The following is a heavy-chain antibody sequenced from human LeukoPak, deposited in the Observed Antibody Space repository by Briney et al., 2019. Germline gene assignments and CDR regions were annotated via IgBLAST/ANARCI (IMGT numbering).Heavy chain of an antibody. J-gene: IGHJ6*03. CDR1: GYTFTSYD. V-gene: IGHV1-8*03. Sequence: ASVKVSCKASGYTFTSYDINWVRQATGQGPEWMGWMNPNSGNTGYAQKFQGRVTITRNTSISTAYMELSSLRSEDTAVYYCAREEGTYYYDSSGYYVGNNYYYYMDVWGKGTTVTVSS. D-gene: IGHD3-22*01. CDR3: AREEGTYYYDSSGYYVGNNYYYYMDV. CDR2: MNPNSGNT.